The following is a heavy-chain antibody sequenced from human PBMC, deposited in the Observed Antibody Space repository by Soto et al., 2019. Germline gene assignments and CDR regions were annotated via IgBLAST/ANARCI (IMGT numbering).Heavy chain of an antibody. CDR2: INPNSGGT. Sequence: ASVKVSCKASGYTFTGYYMHWVRQAPGQGREWMGWINPNSGGTNYAQKFQGRVTMTRDTSISTAYMELSRLRSDDTAVYYCARDLYGDYYYYYGMDVWGQGTTVTVSS. CDR1: GYTFTGYY. J-gene: IGHJ6*02. D-gene: IGHD4-17*01. CDR3: ARDLYGDYYYYYGMDV. V-gene: IGHV1-2*02.